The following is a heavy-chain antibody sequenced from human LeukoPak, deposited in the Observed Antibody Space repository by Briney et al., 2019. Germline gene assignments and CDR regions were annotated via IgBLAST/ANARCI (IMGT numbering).Heavy chain of an antibody. CDR2: IYHSGST. CDR1: GGSISSGGYS. D-gene: IGHD2-15*01. CDR3: ARRDLELRGAKLGYCSGGSCYSGAFDI. Sequence: SETLSLTCAVSGGSISSGGYSWSWIRQPPGKGLEWIGYIYHSGSTYYNPSLKSRVTISVDRSKNQFSLKLSSVTAADTAVYYCARRDLELRGAKLGYCSGGSCYSGAFDIWGQGTMVTVSS. V-gene: IGHV4-30-2*01. J-gene: IGHJ3*02.